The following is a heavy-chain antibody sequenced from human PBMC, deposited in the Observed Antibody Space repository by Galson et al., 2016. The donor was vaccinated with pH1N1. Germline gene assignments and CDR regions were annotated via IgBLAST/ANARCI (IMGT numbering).Heavy chain of an antibody. V-gene: IGHV1-69*04. CDR2: IIPILGMT. D-gene: IGHD5-12*01. J-gene: IGHJ4*02. Sequence: SVKVSCKASRGTFSTFAITWVRQAPGQGLEWMGRIIPILGMTNYAQRFHGRVTITADTSTYTAYMELSSLRSDDTAMYYCARDRHYGDDRAFDHWGRGTLVTVSS. CDR3: ARDRHYGDDRAFDH. CDR1: RGTFSTFA.